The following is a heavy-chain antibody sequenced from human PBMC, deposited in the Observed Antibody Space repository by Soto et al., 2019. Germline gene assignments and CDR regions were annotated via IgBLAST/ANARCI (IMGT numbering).Heavy chain of an antibody. Sequence: ASVKVSCKASGYTFTSYGISWVRQAPGQGLEWMGWISAYNGNTNYAQKLQGRVTMTTDTSTSTAYMELRSLRSDDTAVYYCARDLFGELLSDAFDIWGQGTMVTVSS. V-gene: IGHV1-18*01. CDR1: GYTFTSYG. CDR3: ARDLFGELLSDAFDI. D-gene: IGHD3-10*02. J-gene: IGHJ3*02. CDR2: ISAYNGNT.